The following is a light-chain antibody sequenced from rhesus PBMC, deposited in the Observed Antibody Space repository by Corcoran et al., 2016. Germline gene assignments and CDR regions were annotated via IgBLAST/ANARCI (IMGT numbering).Light chain of an antibody. CDR1: SGDVRGYKR. J-gene: IGLJ1*01. CDR2: DVT. Sequence: QAALTQPRSVSGSPGQSVTLSCTGTSGDVRGYKRVSWYQQDPGKAPKLIIYDVTKRPYGVSDRFSGSTSVNTASLTISGLQAEHYTTYYCCSYAGSNSFIFGTGTRLTVL. CDR3: CSYAGSNSFI. V-gene: IGLV2-23*02.